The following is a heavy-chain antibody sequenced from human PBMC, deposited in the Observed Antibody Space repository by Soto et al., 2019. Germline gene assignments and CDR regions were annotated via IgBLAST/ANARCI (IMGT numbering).Heavy chain of an antibody. J-gene: IGHJ6*02. CDR2: FYTSGNS. Sequence: QVLLRESGPGLVKPSETLSLTCIVSGGSISNHYWSWVRQPAGKGLEWIGRFYTSGNSNYNYNPTLKSRVTMSVDTSKKPFSLKMSSVTAADTAVDYCVRESGGGGYCSGGSCHGMDVWGQGTTVTVSS. V-gene: IGHV4-4*07. CDR1: GGSISNHY. CDR3: VRESGGGGYCSGGSCHGMDV. D-gene: IGHD2-15*01.